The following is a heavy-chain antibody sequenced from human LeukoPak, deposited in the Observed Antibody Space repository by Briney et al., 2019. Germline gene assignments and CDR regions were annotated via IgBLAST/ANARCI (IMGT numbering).Heavy chain of an antibody. CDR3: ARYYGGNSYLDY. Sequence: GASVKVSCKASGGTFSSYTISWVRQAPGQGLEWMGRIIPILGIANYAQKFQGRVTITADKSTSTAYMELSSLRSEDTAVYSCARYYGGNSYLDYWGQGTLVTVSS. CDR2: IIPILGIA. J-gene: IGHJ4*02. V-gene: IGHV1-69*02. CDR1: GGTFSSYT. D-gene: IGHD4-23*01.